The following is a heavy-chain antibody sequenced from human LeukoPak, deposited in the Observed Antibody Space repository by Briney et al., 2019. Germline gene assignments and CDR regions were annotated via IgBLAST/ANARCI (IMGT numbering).Heavy chain of an antibody. D-gene: IGHD1-14*01. Sequence: SETLSLTCTVSGGSISSSSYYWSWIRQPPGKGLEWIGEINHSGSTNYNPSLKSRVTISVDTSKNQFSLKLSSVTAADTAVYYCATSVRAEPGAFDIWGQGTMVTVSS. V-gene: IGHV4-39*07. CDR1: GGSISSSSYY. CDR3: ATSVRAEPGAFDI. CDR2: INHSGST. J-gene: IGHJ3*02.